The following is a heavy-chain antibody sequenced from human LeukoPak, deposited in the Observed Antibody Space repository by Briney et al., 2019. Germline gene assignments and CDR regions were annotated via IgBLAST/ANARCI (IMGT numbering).Heavy chain of an antibody. CDR1: GGTFSSYA. V-gene: IGHV1-69*06. D-gene: IGHD2-8*01. CDR3: ASGYCTNGVCNYYYYYYMDV. CDR2: IIPIFGTA. J-gene: IGHJ6*03. Sequence: SVKVSCKASGGTFSSYAISWVRQAPGQGLEWMGGIIPIFGTANYAQKFQGRVTITADKSTSTAYMGLSSLRSEDTAVYYCASGYCTNGVCNYYYYYYMDVWGKGTTVTVSS.